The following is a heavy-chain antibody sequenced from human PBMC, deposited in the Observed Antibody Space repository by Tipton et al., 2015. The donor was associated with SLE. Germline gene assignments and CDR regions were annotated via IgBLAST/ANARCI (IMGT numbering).Heavy chain of an antibody. CDR3: VRDGFCRRGVCYRNWSAP. D-gene: IGHD2-2*01. CDR1: GSSISSYH. V-gene: IGHV4-38-2*02. Sequence: TLSLTCSVSGSSISSYHWGWIRQPPGKGLEWMGSIFHSGDVYYNPSVKSRVTISIETSKNQFSLQLTSMTAANTAGYYCVRDGFCRRGVCYRNWSAPWGPGSLVTVSS. CDR2: IFHSGDV. J-gene: IGHJ5*02.